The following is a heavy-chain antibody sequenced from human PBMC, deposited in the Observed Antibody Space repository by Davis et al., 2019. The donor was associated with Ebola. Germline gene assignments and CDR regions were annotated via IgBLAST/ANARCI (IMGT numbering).Heavy chain of an antibody. Sequence: SLKISCAASGFTFDNYAMHWFRQAPGKGLEWVSGITSNSGTTAYADSVKGRFTISRDNAKDSLYLQMNSLRIEDTAFYYCAKDFYGSGSYIDAWGQGTLVAVSS. V-gene: IGHV3-9*01. J-gene: IGHJ5*02. D-gene: IGHD3-10*01. CDR1: GFTFDNYA. CDR2: ITSNSGTT. CDR3: AKDFYGSGSYIDA.